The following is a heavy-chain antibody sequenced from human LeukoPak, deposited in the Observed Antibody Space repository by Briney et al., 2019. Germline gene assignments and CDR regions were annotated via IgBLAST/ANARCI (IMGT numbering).Heavy chain of an antibody. J-gene: IGHJ2*01. CDR2: IYYSGST. Sequence: SETLSLTCTVSGGSISNYYWSWVRQPPGKGLEWIGYIYYSGSTTYNPSLKSRVTISVDTSKNQFSLKLSSVTAADTAVYYCARRTYFDLWGRDTLVTVSS. CDR1: GGSISNYY. V-gene: IGHV4-59*08. CDR3: ARRTYFDL.